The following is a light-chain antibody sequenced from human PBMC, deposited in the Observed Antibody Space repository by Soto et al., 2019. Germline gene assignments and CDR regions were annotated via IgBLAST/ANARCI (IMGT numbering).Light chain of an antibody. V-gene: IGLV2-8*01. J-gene: IGLJ1*01. Sequence: QSALTQPPSASGSPGQSVAISCTGTSSDVGAYDYVSWYQQHPGKAPKLLIYDVNKRPSGVPDLFSGSKSGNTASLTVSGLQAEDEADYYCSSYAGTHIVFGTGTKLTVL. CDR2: DVN. CDR3: SSYAGTHIV. CDR1: SSDVGAYDY.